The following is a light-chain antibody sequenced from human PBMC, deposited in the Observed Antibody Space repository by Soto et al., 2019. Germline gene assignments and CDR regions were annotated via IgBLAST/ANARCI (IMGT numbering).Light chain of an antibody. CDR2: DVS. CDR1: QSVSSY. V-gene: IGKV3-11*01. Sequence: EIVLTQSPATLSLSPGERATLSCRASQSVSSYLAWYQQKPGQAPRLLVYDVSNRAAGIPARFSGSGSGTDFTLTISSLEPEDFAVYYCQQRSNWPLTFGGGTKVEIK. J-gene: IGKJ4*01. CDR3: QQRSNWPLT.